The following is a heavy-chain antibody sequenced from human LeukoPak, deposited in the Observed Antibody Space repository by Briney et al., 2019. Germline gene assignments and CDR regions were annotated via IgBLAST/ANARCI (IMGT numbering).Heavy chain of an antibody. D-gene: IGHD5-12*01. J-gene: IGHJ6*02. CDR2: INPGGGGT. CDR3: ARDLARVATPNDYFGMDV. V-gene: IGHV1-46*01. CDR1: GNTFTVYY. Sequence: VASVKVSCKASGNTFTVYYIRWVRQAPGQGLEWMGMINPGGGGTSYAQKFQGRVTMTRDTSTTTVYMELSSLRSEDTAVYYCARDLARVATPNDYFGMDVWGQGTTVTVCS.